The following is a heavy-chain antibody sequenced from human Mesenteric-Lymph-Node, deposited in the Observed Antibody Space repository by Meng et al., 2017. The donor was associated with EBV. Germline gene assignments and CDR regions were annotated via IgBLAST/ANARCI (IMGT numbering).Heavy chain of an antibody. J-gene: IGHJ4*02. CDR1: GGSFSYYY. CDR2: INHSGNT. CDR3: ARERLATRPGDY. Sequence: QLQLVQWGERLLRPSATLSLTCAVTGGSFSYYYWSRIRQTPGKGMEWIGDINHSGNTNYNPSLMSRVTFSVHTSKNQFSLTLTSVTAADTGVYYCARERLATRPGDYWGQGTLVTVSS. V-gene: IGHV4-34*01. D-gene: IGHD7-27*01.